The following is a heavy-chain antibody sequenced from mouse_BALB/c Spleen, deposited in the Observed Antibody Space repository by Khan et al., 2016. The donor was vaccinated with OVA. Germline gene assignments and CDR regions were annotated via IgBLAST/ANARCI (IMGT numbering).Heavy chain of an antibody. CDR1: GFSLADYA. V-gene: IGHV2-6-5*01. CDR2: IWGGGSK. CDR3: AKDPPYYAMDY. Sequence: VQLQESGPGLVAPSQSLSITCTVSGFSLADYAISWIRQPPGKGLEWLGVIWGGGSKYYNSALKSRLSISKDNSKRQVFLKMNSLQTDDTAMYYCAKDPPYYAMDYWGQGTSVTVSS. J-gene: IGHJ4*01.